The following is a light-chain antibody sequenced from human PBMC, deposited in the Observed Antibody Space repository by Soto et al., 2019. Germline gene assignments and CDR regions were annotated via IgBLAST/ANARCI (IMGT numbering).Light chain of an antibody. Sequence: QSALTQPASVSGSPGQSITISCTGTSSDVGRYNFVSWYQQYPGKAPKLMIYEGSKRPSGVSNRFSGSKSGNTASLTISGLQAEDEADYYCCSFAGSSTDVFGTGTKLTVL. CDR2: EGS. CDR3: CSFAGSSTDV. V-gene: IGLV2-23*01. CDR1: SSDVGRYNF. J-gene: IGLJ1*01.